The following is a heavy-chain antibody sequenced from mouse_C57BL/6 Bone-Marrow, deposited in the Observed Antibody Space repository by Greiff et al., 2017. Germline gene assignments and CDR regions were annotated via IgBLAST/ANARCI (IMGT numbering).Heavy chain of an antibody. D-gene: IGHD3-3*01. J-gene: IGHJ4*01. CDR3: ARRSCSAYAMDY. CDR2: ITTGSGGT. V-gene: IGHV1-54*01. Sequence: QVQLQQSGAELVRPGTSVKVSCKASGYAFTNYLIEWVKQRPGQGLEWIGVITTGSGGTNYNEKFKGKATLTADKSSSTAYMQLSSLTSEDPAFYFCARRSCSAYAMDYWGQGTSVTVSS. CDR1: GYAFTNYL.